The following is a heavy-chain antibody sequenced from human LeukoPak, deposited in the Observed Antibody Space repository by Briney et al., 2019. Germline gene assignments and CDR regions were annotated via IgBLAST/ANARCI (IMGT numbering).Heavy chain of an antibody. J-gene: IGHJ4*02. D-gene: IGHD6-13*01. CDR1: GYTFTGYY. CDR3: VRDVPGYSSNFDY. V-gene: IGHV1-2*04. Sequence: ASVKVSCKASGYTFTGYYMHWVRQAPGQGLEWMGWINPNSGGTNYAQKFQGWVTMTRDTSISTAYMELSRLRSDDTAVYYCVRDVPGYSSNFDYWGQGTLVTVSS. CDR2: INPNSGGT.